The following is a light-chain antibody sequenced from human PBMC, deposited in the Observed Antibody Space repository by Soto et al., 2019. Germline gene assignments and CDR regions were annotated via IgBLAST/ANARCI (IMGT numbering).Light chain of an antibody. Sequence: DIQMTQSPSTLSASVGDRVTITCRASQSISTWLAWYQHKPGKAPKLLIYQASSLEGGVPSRFSGSGSGTDFTLTISSLHPEDFATYCCQQTYSSPWTFGQGTKVEI. V-gene: IGKV1-5*03. CDR2: QAS. CDR1: QSISTW. CDR3: QQTYSSPWT. J-gene: IGKJ1*01.